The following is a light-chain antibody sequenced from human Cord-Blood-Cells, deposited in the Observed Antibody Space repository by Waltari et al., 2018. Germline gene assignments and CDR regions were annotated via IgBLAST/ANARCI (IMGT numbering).Light chain of an antibody. V-gene: IGLV2-14*01. CDR3: SSYTSSSTLGV. CDR2: EVS. Sequence: QSALTQPASVSGSPGQSITISCTGTSSDVGGYNYVSGYQQHPGKAPKLMIYEVSNRPSGVSNRFSGSKSGNTASLTISGLQAEDEADYYCSSYTSSSTLGVFGTGTKVTVL. CDR1: SSDVGGYNY. J-gene: IGLJ1*01.